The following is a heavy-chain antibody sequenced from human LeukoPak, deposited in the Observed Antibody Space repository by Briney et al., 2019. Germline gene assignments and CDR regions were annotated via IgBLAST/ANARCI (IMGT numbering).Heavy chain of an antibody. CDR3: ARRRDYGDYMALDY. V-gene: IGHV3-23*01. J-gene: IGHJ4*02. CDR2: IRGNGGNT. CDR1: GFTFSNHA. D-gene: IGHD4-17*01. Sequence: GGSLRLSCAASGFTFSNHAMHWVRQAPGKGLEWVSTIRGNGGNTDYADSVKGRFTVSRDNSNNTLYLQMNSLRAEDTAVYYCARRRDYGDYMALDYWGQGTLVTVSS.